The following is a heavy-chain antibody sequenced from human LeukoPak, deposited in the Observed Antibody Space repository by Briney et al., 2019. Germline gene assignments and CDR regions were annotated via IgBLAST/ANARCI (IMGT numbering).Heavy chain of an antibody. CDR1: GVSISSYY. CDR3: ARDHYDASGYYRFDY. D-gene: IGHD3-22*01. Sequence: SETLSLTCTVSGVSISSYYWSWIRQPPGKGLEWVGCIYYSGSSNYNPSLKSRVTISVDTSKNQFSLKLSSVTAADTAVYYCARDHYDASGYYRFDYWGRGTLVTVSS. V-gene: IGHV4-59*01. CDR2: IYYSGSS. J-gene: IGHJ4*02.